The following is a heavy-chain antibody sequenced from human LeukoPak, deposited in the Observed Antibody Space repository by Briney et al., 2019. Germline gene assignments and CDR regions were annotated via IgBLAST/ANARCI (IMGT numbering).Heavy chain of an antibody. D-gene: IGHD6-19*01. Sequence: GGSLRLSCAVSGFTFSNYGMNWVRQAPAKGLEWVAFIAYDGSITYYADSLKGRFNISRDNSKNTLSLQMSSLGPEDTAVYYCVKDGGGWSFDHWGQGMLVTVSS. V-gene: IGHV3-30*18. J-gene: IGHJ4*02. CDR3: VKDGGGWSFDH. CDR1: GFTFSNYG. CDR2: IAYDGSIT.